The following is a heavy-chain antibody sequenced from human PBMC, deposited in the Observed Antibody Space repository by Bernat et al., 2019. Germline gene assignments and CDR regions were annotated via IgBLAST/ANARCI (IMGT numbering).Heavy chain of an antibody. CDR2: IVWNGGVT. J-gene: IGHJ6*03. CDR1: GCTFSSYA. Sequence: EVQLVESGGGLVQPGGSLRLSCAASGCTFSSYAMSWVRQAPGKGLEWVSGIVWNGGVTGYADSVKGRFTISRDNAKNSLFMQMNSLRAEDTALYYCARVGYYGSGGMGYYMDVWGKGTTVTVSS. V-gene: IGHV3-20*04. D-gene: IGHD3-10*01. CDR3: ARVGYYGSGGMGYYMDV.